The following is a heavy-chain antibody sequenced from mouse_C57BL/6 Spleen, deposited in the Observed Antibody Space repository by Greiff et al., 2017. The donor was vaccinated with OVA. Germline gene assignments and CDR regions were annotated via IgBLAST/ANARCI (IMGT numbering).Heavy chain of an antibody. CDR3: TRPYYYGRGFAY. Sequence: EVMLVDSGGGLVQPGGSMKLSCVASGFTFSNYWMNWVRQSPEKGLEWVAQIRLKSDNYATHYAESVKGRFTISRDDSKSSVYLQMNNLRAEDTGIYYCTRPYYYGRGFAYWGQGTLVTVSA. J-gene: IGHJ3*01. CDR2: IRLKSDNYAT. V-gene: IGHV6-3*01. CDR1: GFTFSNYW. D-gene: IGHD1-1*01.